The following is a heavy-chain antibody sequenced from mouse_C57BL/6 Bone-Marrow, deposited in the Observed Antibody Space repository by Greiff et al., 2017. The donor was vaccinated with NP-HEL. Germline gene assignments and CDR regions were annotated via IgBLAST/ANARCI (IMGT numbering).Heavy chain of an antibody. V-gene: IGHV14-4*01. J-gene: IGHJ1*03. CDR1: GFNIKDDY. Sequence: EVQLQQSGAELVRPGASVKLSCTASGFNIKDDYMHWVKQRPEQGLEWIGWIDPENGDTEYASKFQGKATITADTSSNTAYLQLSSLTSEDTAVYYCTRFTTVVAKDWYFDVWGTGTTVTVSS. CDR3: TRFTTVVAKDWYFDV. CDR2: IDPENGDT. D-gene: IGHD1-1*01.